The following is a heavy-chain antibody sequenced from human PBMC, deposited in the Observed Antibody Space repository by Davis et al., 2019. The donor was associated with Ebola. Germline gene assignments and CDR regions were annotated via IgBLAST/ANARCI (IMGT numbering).Heavy chain of an antibody. CDR1: GGSFSGYY. CDR3: ARVRRGYSYGTGSYYYYGMDV. V-gene: IGHV4-34*01. Sequence: SQTLSPTCAVYGGSFSGYYWSWIRQPPGKGLEWIGEINHSGSTNYNPSLKSRVTISVDTSKNQFSLKLSSVTAADTAVYYCARVRRGYSYGTGSYYYYGMDVWGQGTTVTVSS. CDR2: INHSGST. D-gene: IGHD5-18*01. J-gene: IGHJ6*02.